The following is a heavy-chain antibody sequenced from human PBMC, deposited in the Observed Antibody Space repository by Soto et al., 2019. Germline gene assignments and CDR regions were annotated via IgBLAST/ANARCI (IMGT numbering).Heavy chain of an antibody. D-gene: IGHD6-13*01. J-gene: IGHJ3*02. CDR3: ARGASSRQQLVRDDAFDI. Sequence: QVQLQQWGAGLLKPSETLSLTCAVYGGSFSGYYWSWIRQPPGKGLEWIGEINHSGSTNYNPSLTRRATLSVDTSETQFSLDLGSVTAAATAVYYCARGASSRQQLVRDDAFDIWGQGTMVTVSS. CDR2: INHSGST. V-gene: IGHV4-34*01. CDR1: GGSFSGYY.